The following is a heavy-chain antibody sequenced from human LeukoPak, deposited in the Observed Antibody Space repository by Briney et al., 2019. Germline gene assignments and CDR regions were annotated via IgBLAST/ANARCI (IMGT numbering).Heavy chain of an antibody. J-gene: IGHJ3*02. CDR3: SFNLGSGSYAFDI. Sequence: SETLSLTCTLSVASISTTSYYWGWIRQPPGKGLEWIGSIYYGGSTYYSPSLKSRVTISLDTSKHQFSLKLSSVTAAETAVYYCSFNLGSGSYAFDIWGQGTMVTVS. V-gene: IGHV4-39*07. CDR2: IYYGGST. D-gene: IGHD3-10*01. CDR1: VASISTTSYY.